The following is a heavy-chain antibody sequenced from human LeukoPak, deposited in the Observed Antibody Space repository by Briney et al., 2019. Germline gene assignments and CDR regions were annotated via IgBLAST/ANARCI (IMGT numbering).Heavy chain of an antibody. D-gene: IGHD5-18*01. V-gene: IGHV4-59*01. CDR1: GGSISSYC. J-gene: IGHJ6*02. Sequence: SETLSLTCTVSGGSISSYCWSWIRQPPGKGLEGIGYIYYSGSTNYNPSLKSRVTISVDTSKNQFSLKLSSVTAADTAVYYCARGMQLWAEVYGMDVWGQGTTVTVSS. CDR2: IYYSGST. CDR3: ARGMQLWAEVYGMDV.